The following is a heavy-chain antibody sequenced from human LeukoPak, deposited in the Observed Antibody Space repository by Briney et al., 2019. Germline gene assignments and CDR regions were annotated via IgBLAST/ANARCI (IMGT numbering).Heavy chain of an antibody. CDR3: AGELGYDSSGHPDY. CDR2: IKQDGSEK. D-gene: IGHD3-22*01. CDR1: RFTFSSYW. V-gene: IGHV3-7*01. J-gene: IGHJ4*02. Sequence: GGSLRLSCAASRFTFSSYWMSWVRQAPGKGLEWVANIKQDGSEKYYVDSVKGRFTISRDNAKNSLYLQMNSLRAEDTAVYYCAGELGYDSSGHPDYWGQGTLVTVSS.